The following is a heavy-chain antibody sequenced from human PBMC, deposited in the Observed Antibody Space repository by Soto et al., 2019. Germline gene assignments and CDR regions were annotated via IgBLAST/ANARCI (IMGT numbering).Heavy chain of an antibody. CDR3: AVGEASSRNRAPYHLDF. CDR1: GGSMRNYF. V-gene: IGHV4-59*01. J-gene: IGHJ4*02. Sequence: PSETLSLTCTVSGGSMRNYFWTWIRQPPGKXLEWIGYIHYSGTTSFFPSYNPSLRSRVTISEDTPKNQFSLKLLSVTTADTAVYCFAVGEASSRNRAPYHLDFWGPGTLVTGPS. CDR2: IHYSGTT. D-gene: IGHD6-13*01.